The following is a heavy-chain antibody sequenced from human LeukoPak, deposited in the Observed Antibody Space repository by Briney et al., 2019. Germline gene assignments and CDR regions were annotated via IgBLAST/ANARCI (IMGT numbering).Heavy chain of an antibody. CDR2: ITGNGVNT. CDR3: AKDGGLWVSAHWGDS. V-gene: IGHV3-23*01. D-gene: IGHD7-27*01. CDR1: GFTFSTYA. Sequence: GGSLRLSCAASGFTFSTYAMSWVRQAPGKRLEWISAITGNGVNTYHADSVKGRFTVSRDNSKNTLYLQMNSLRAEDTAVYYCAKDGGLWVSAHWGDSWGRGTLVTVSS. J-gene: IGHJ4*02.